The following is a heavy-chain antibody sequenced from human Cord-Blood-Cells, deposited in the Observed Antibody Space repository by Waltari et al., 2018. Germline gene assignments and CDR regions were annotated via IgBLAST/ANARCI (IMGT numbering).Heavy chain of an antibody. D-gene: IGHD6-13*01. J-gene: IGHJ4*02. V-gene: IGHV1-2*02. CDR1: GYTFTGYY. CDR3: ARDFASPNIAAAGTPSDY. CDR2: INPNSGGT. Sequence: QVQLVQSGAEVKKPGASVKVSCKASGYTFTGYYMHWVRQAPGQGRAWMGWINPNSGGTNYAQKFQGRVTMTRDTSISTAYMELSRLRSDDTAVYYCARDFASPNIAAAGTPSDYWGQGTLVTVSS.